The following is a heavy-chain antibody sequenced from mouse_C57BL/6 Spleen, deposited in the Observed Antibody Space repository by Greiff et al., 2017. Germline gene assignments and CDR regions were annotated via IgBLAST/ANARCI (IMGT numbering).Heavy chain of an antibody. Sequence: VNVVESGPGLVAPSQSLSITCTVSGFSLTSYGVDWVRQSPGKGLEWLGVIWGVGSTNYNSALKSRLSISKDNSKSQVFLKMNSLQTDDTAMYYCASRGLYYYGSLAYWGQGTLVTGSA. CDR3: ASRGLYYYGSLAY. D-gene: IGHD1-1*01. CDR1: GFSLTSYG. V-gene: IGHV2-6*01. J-gene: IGHJ3*01. CDR2: IWGVGST.